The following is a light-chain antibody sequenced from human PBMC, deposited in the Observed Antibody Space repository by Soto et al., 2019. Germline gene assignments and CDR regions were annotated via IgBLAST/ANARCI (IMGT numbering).Light chain of an antibody. CDR2: EVN. V-gene: IGLV2-8*01. Sequence: SSLTQPPSASRTPGQSVASACTGSNNDSGGDTYVSWYQQLPGKTPTLIIYEVNKRPSGIPDRFSASKSGNTASLTVSGLQPEDEAEYFCSSYSRSINYVFGTGTKATVL. J-gene: IGLJ1*01. CDR3: SSYSRSINYV. CDR1: NNDSGGDTY.